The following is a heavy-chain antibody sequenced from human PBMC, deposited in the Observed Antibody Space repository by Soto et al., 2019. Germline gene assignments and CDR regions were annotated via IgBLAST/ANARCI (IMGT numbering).Heavy chain of an antibody. Sequence: SVKVSCKASGGTFSSYAISWVRQAPGQGLEWMGGIIPIFGTANYAQKFQGRVTITADESTSTAYMELSSLRSEDTAVYYCARRGYSYQDTNYYYYGMDVWGQGTTVTVSS. CDR2: IIPIFGTA. D-gene: IGHD5-18*01. CDR1: GGTFSSYA. CDR3: ARRGYSYQDTNYYYYGMDV. J-gene: IGHJ6*02. V-gene: IGHV1-69*13.